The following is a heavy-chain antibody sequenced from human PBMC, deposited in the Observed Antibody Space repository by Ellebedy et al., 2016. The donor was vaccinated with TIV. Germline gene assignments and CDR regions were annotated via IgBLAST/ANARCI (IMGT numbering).Heavy chain of an antibody. D-gene: IGHD1-7*01. V-gene: IGHV3-23*01. J-gene: IGHJ4*02. Sequence: GESLKISCAASGFTFGNYAMDWVRQAPGKRLELVSTIRCTGDNTYYADSVRGRFTISRDNAKNSLYLQMNSLTVEDTAMYYCTRSSSPGTTDYWGQGTLVTVSS. CDR2: IRCTGDNT. CDR3: TRSSSPGTTDY. CDR1: GFTFGNYA.